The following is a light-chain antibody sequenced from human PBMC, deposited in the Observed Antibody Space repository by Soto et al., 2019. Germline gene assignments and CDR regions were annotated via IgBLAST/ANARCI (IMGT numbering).Light chain of an antibody. CDR1: QRIRSY. CDR3: QHYNNWLPDYT. CDR2: GAS. V-gene: IGKV3-15*01. J-gene: IGKJ2*01. Sequence: VMTQSPATLSVSPGETAILSCRAGQRIRSYLAWYQQKPGQAPRLLIYGASMRASSVPPTFCGSGSGTEFTRTISSLQSEDFPVYYCQHYNNWLPDYTSGQET.